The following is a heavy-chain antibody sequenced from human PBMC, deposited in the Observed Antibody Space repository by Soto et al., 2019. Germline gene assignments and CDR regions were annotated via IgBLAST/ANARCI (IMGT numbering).Heavy chain of an antibody. CDR3: ARSGYSYGPNPLLY. Sequence: SEALSVTCTVSGGSISRGAYYWSWIRQHPGKGLEWIGYIYYSGSTYYNPSLKSRVTISVDTSKNQFSLKLSSVTAADTAVYYCARSGYSYGPNPLLYWGQGTLVTVS. V-gene: IGHV4-31*03. J-gene: IGHJ4*02. CDR1: GGSISRGAYY. D-gene: IGHD5-18*01. CDR2: IYYSGST.